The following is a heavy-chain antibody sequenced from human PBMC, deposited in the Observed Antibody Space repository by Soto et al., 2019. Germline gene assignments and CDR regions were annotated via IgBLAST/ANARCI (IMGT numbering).Heavy chain of an antibody. CDR1: GFIVSTNY. Sequence: EVQLVESGGGLIQPGGSLRLSCAASGFIVSTNYMTWVRQAPGKGLECVSVIYTGGSTYYADSVKGRLTISRDNSKTTLYLQMNSLRAEDTAVYYCATVFDAFDIWGQGTMVTVSS. CDR2: IYTGGST. V-gene: IGHV3-53*01. J-gene: IGHJ3*02. CDR3: ATVFDAFDI.